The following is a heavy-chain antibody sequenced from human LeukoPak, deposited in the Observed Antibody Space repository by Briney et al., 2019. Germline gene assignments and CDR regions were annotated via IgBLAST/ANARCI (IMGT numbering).Heavy chain of an antibody. CDR1: GFTFSTYN. CDR2: ISSSSSYI. J-gene: IGHJ4*02. V-gene: IGHV3-21*01. D-gene: IGHD3-10*01. CDR3: ARATITRVRED. Sequence: SGGSLRLSCAASGFTFSTYNMNWVRQAPGKGLEWVSSISSSSSYIYYADSEKGRFTISRNNAKNSLYLQMNSLRAEDTAVNYWARATITRVREDWGQGTLVTVSS.